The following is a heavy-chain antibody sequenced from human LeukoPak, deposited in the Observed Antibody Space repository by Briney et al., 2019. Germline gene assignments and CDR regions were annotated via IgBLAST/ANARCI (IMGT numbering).Heavy chain of an antibody. J-gene: IGHJ4*02. Sequence: PSETLSLTCTVSGGSISSSSYYWGWIRQPPGKGLEWIGEINHSGSTNYNPSLKSRVTISVDTSKNQFSLKLSSVTAADTAVYYCARGLVDTAMAPFDYWGQGTLVTVSS. V-gene: IGHV4-39*07. CDR1: GGSISSSSYY. D-gene: IGHD5-18*01. CDR3: ARGLVDTAMAPFDY. CDR2: INHSGST.